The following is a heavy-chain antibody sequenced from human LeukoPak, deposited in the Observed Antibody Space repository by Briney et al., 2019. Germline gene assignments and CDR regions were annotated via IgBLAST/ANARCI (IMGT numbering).Heavy chain of an antibody. CDR3: ARRYYSSSRIDY. CDR1: GFPFSNYW. V-gene: IGHV3-74*01. J-gene: IGHJ4*02. D-gene: IGHD6-13*01. Sequence: PGGSLRLSCAASGFPFSNYWMHWVRQAPGKGLVWVSRVNSDGSTTNYADSVKGRFTISRDNAENTLYMRMNSLRPEDTAVYYCARRYYSSSRIDYWGQGTLVTVSS. CDR2: VNSDGSTT.